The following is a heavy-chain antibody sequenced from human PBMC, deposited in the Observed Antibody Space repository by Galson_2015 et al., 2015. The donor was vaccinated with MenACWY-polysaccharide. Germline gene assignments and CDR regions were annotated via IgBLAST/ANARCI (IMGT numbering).Heavy chain of an antibody. V-gene: IGHV3-7*01. J-gene: IGHJ4*01. CDR1: GFTFSGFW. Sequence: SLRLSCAASGFTFSGFWMSWVRQAPGKGLEWVANIKQDGSEKYYVDSVKGRFTISRDNAKNSLYLQMNSLRAEDTAVYYCARYRDSSGRRFDYWGHGTLVTVSS. CDR3: ARYRDSSGRRFDY. CDR2: IKQDGSEK. D-gene: IGHD6-19*01.